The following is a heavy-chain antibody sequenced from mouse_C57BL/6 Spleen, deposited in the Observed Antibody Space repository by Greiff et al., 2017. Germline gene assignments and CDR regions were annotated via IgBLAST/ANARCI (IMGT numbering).Heavy chain of an antibody. CDR2: IDPSDSET. CDR1: GYTFTSYW. V-gene: IGHV1-52*01. D-gene: IGHD1-1*01. Sequence: QVQLQQSGAELVRPGSSVKLSCKASGYTFTSYWMHWVKQRPIQGLEWIGNIDPSDSETHYNQKFKDKATLTVDKSSSTAYMQLSSLTSEDSAVYYCATTGYYYGSSSHFDYWGQGTTLTVSS. CDR3: ATTGYYYGSSSHFDY. J-gene: IGHJ2*01.